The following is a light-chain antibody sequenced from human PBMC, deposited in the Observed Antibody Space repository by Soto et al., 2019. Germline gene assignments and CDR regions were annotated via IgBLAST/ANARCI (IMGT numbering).Light chain of an antibody. CDR2: DVS. CDR3: DSYTSSSSYA. Sequence: QSALTQPASVSGSPGQSITISCTGTGSDVGAYRYVSWYQQHPGQAPKLIIYDVSNRPSGVSDRFSGSKSGNTASLTISGLQSEDEAYYYCDSYTSSSSYAFGTGTKLTVL. J-gene: IGLJ1*01. V-gene: IGLV2-14*01. CDR1: GSDVGAYRY.